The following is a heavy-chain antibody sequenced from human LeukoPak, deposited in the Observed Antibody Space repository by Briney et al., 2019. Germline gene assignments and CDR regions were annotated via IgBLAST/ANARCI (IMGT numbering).Heavy chain of an antibody. CDR3: AKDRLIVGATSEDY. J-gene: IGHJ4*02. D-gene: IGHD1-26*01. V-gene: IGHV3-23*01. CDR1: GFTFSSCA. Sequence: GGSLRLSCAASGFTFSSCAMSWVRQAPGKGLEWVSAISGSGGSTYYADSVKGRFTISRDNSKNTLYLQMNSLRAEDTAVYYCAKDRLIVGATSEDYWGQGTLVTVSS. CDR2: ISGSGGST.